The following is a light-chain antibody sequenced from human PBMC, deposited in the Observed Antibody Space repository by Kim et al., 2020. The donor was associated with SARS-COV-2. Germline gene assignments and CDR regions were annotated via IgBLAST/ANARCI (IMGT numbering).Light chain of an antibody. CDR1: QSVSSSY. Sequence: LAPGETATLSCRASQSVSSSYLAWYQQKPGQAPSLLIYGASSRATGIPDRFSGSGSGTDFTLTISRLEPEDFAVYYCQQYGSSPYTFGQGTKLEI. J-gene: IGKJ2*01. V-gene: IGKV3-20*01. CDR2: GAS. CDR3: QQYGSSPYT.